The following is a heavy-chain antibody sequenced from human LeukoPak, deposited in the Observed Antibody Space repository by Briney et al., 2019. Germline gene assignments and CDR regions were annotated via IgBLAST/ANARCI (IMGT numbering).Heavy chain of an antibody. J-gene: IGHJ6*04. CDR1: GYTFTSYG. CDR3: ARESRPQWNIWECLFPALYYYYGRDV. CDR2: ISAYNGNT. Sequence: ASVKVSCKASGYTFTSYGISWVRQAPGQGLEWMGWISAYNGNTNYAQKLQGRVTMTTDTSTSTAYMELRSLRSDDTAVYYCARESRPQWNIWECLFPALYYYYGRDVGGKGTRVPVS. V-gene: IGHV1-18*01. D-gene: IGHD3-3*01.